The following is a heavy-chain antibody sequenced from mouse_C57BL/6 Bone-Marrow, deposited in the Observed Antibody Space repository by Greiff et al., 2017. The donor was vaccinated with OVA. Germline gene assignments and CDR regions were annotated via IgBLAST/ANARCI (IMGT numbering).Heavy chain of an antibody. CDR1: GYAFTNYL. CDR3: ARSGYSNYEPSLDY. CDR2: INPGSGGT. D-gene: IGHD2-5*01. Sequence: QVQLKQSGAELVRPGTSVKVSCKASGYAFTNYLIEWVKQRPGQGLEWIGVINPGSGGTNYNEKFKGKATLTADKSSSTAYMQLSSLTSEDSAVYFCARSGYSNYEPSLDYWGQGTTLTVSS. V-gene: IGHV1-54*01. J-gene: IGHJ2*01.